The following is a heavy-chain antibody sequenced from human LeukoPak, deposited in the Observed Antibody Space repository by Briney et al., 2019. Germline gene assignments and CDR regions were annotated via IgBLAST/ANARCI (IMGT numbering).Heavy chain of an antibody. CDR3: ATLYSSTWPIY. CDR2: IYPGDSDT. Sequence: GESLKISCKGSGYSFTSYWIGWVRQMPGKGLEYMGIIYPGDSDTRYSPSSQGQVTISADNSITTAYLQWSSLKASDTAMYYCATLYSSTWPIYWGQGTLVTVSS. D-gene: IGHD6-13*01. J-gene: IGHJ4*02. CDR1: GYSFTSYW. V-gene: IGHV5-51*01.